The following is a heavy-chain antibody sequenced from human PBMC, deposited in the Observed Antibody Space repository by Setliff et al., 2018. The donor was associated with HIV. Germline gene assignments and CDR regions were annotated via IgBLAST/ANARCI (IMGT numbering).Heavy chain of an antibody. D-gene: IGHD3-10*02. V-gene: IGHV3-53*01. CDR2: IYTGGST. J-gene: IGHJ4*02. CDR1: GFTVSTNY. CDR3: ARELFGEFAN. Sequence: LSCAASGFTVSTNYMSWVRQAPGKGLEWVSIIYTGGSTYYADSVKGRFTISCDTSKNTLYLQMKSLRAEDTAIYYCARELFGEFANWGPGTPVTSPQ.